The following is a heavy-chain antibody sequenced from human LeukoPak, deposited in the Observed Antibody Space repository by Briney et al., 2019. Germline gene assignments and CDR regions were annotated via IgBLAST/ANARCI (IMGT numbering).Heavy chain of an antibody. J-gene: IGHJ4*02. D-gene: IGHD3-10*01. V-gene: IGHV1-2*02. CDR3: ARESREFIGVIIPPYFDY. CDR2: INPNSGGT. Sequence: ASVKVSCKASGYTFTGYYMHWVRQAPGQGLEWMGWINPNSGGTNYAQKFQGRVTMTRDTSISTAYMELSRLRSDDTAVYYCARESREFIGVIIPPYFDYWGQGTLVTVSS. CDR1: GYTFTGYY.